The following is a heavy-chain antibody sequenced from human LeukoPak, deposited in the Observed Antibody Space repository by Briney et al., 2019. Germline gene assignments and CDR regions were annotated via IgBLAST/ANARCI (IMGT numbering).Heavy chain of an antibody. V-gene: IGHV3-74*01. CDR3: AREFEATGFWALDY. D-gene: IGHD3-16*01. CDR2: MNNDGRVI. Sequence: GGSLRLSCTVSGFNFNSYWMHWVRQAPGKGLVWVSRMNNDGRVITYADSVKGRFTISRDNAKNTLYLQMNSLRAEDTAVYYCAREFEATGFWALDYWGKGTLVTASS. J-gene: IGHJ4*02. CDR1: GFNFNSYW.